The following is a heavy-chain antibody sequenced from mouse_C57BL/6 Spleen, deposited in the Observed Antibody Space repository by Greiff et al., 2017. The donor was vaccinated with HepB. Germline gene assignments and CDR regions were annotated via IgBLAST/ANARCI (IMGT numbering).Heavy chain of an antibody. D-gene: IGHD2-4*01. V-gene: IGHV8-12*01. CDR3: ARREDYDYDEEYFDV. CDR2: IYWDDDK. Sequence: QVTLKECGPGILQSSQTLSLTCSFSGFSLSTSGMGVSWIRQPSGKGLEWLAHIYWDDDKRYNPSLKSRLTISKDTSRNPVFLKITSVDTADTATYYCARREDYDYDEEYFDVWGTGTTVTVSS. CDR1: GFSLSTSGMG. J-gene: IGHJ1*03.